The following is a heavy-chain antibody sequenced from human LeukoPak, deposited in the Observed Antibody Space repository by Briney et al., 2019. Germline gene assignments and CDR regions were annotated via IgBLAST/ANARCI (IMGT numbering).Heavy chain of an antibody. V-gene: IGHV1-3*01. CDR3: ARVPYGYNWGFDY. D-gene: IGHD5-18*01. Sequence: ASVKVSCKASGYTFASYAMHWVRQAPGQRLEWMGWINAGNGNTKYSQKFQGRVTITRDTSASTAYMELSSLRSEDTAVYYCARVPYGYNWGFDYWGQGTLVTVSS. J-gene: IGHJ4*02. CDR2: INAGNGNT. CDR1: GYTFASYA.